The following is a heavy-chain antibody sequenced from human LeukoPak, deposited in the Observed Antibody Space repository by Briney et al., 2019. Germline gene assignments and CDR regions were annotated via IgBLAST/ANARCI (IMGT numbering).Heavy chain of an antibody. Sequence: GASVKVSCKASGGTFSSYAISWVRQAPGQGLEWMGRIIPILGIANYAQKFQGRVTITADKSTSTAYMELSSLRSEDTAVYYCARDVDRGPFDYWGQGTLVTVSS. CDR3: ARDVDRGPFDY. J-gene: IGHJ4*02. V-gene: IGHV1-69*04. CDR1: GGTFSSYA. D-gene: IGHD3-10*01. CDR2: IIPILGIA.